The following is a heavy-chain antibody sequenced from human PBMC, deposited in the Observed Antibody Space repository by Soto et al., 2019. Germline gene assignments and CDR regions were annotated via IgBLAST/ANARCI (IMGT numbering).Heavy chain of an antibody. Sequence: PSETLSLTCTVSGGSISSGDYYWSWIRQPPGKGLEWIGYIYYSGSTYYNPSLKSRVTISVDTSKNQFSLKLSSVTAADTAVYYCAREPMDDSSGYYYYFFDYRGQGSPVTVSS. CDR2: IYYSGST. CDR3: AREPMDDSSGYYYYFFDY. D-gene: IGHD3-22*01. V-gene: IGHV4-30-4*01. J-gene: IGHJ4*02. CDR1: GGSISSGDYY.